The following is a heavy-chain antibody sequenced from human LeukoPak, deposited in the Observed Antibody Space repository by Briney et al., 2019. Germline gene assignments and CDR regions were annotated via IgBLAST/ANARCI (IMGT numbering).Heavy chain of an antibody. CDR2: INPSGGST. D-gene: IGHD3-10*01. CDR1: GYAFTSYY. J-gene: IGHJ6*02. CDR3: ARGHPGPYYYGSGSSIYYYYGMDV. Sequence: ASVKVSCKASGYAFTSYYMHWVRQAPGQGLEWMGIINPSGGSTNYAQKFQGRVTMTRDTSTSTVYMELSSLRSEDTAVYYCARGHPGPYYYGSGSSIYYYYGMDVWGQGTTVTVSS. V-gene: IGHV1-46*01.